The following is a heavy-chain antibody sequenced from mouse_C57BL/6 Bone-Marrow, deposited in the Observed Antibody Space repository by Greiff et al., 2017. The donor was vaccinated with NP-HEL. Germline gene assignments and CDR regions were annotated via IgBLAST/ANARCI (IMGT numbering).Heavy chain of an antibody. V-gene: IGHV1-76*01. CDR1: GYTFTDYY. J-gene: IGHJ3*01. CDR3: ASPHYYGAY. CDR2: IYPGSGNT. Sequence: QVQLQQSGAELVRPGASVKLSCKASGYTFTDYYINWVKQRPGQGLEWIARIYPGSGNTYYNEKFKGKATLTAEKSSSTAYMQLSSLTSEDSAVYFCASPHYYGAYWGQGTLVTVSA. D-gene: IGHD1-2*01.